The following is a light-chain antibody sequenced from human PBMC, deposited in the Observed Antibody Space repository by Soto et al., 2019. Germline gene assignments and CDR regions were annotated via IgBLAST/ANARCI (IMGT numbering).Light chain of an antibody. Sequence: VLTQPPSASGTPGQRVTISCSGSSSNIGSNTVNWYQQLPGTAPKLLIYSNNQRPSGVPDRFSGSKSGTSASLAISGLQSEDEADYYCAAWDDSLNAVYVFGTGTKAHRP. CDR2: SNN. J-gene: IGLJ1*01. CDR1: SSNIGSNT. V-gene: IGLV1-44*01. CDR3: AAWDDSLNAVYV.